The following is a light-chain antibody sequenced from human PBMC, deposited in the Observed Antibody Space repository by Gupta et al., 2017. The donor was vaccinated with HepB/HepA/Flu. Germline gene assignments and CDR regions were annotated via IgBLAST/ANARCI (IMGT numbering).Light chain of an antibody. V-gene: IGKV3-20*01. CDR2: GAS. Sequence: EIVLTQSPGTLSLSPGEGATLSCRASQSVRSSYLAWYQQKPGQAPRLLIYGASSRATGIPDRFSGSGSGTDFTLTISRLEPEDFAVYYCQQYGSSLYTFGQGTKLEIK. J-gene: IGKJ2*01. CDR3: QQYGSSLYT. CDR1: QSVRSSY.